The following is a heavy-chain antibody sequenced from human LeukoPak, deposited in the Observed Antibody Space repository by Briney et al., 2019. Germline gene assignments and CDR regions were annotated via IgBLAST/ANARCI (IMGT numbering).Heavy chain of an antibody. D-gene: IGHD1-26*01. CDR3: ARDPHKGGARSGLHYYYGMDV. CDR2: IYSGGST. J-gene: IGHJ6*02. V-gene: IGHV3-66*02. CDR1: GFTVSSNY. Sequence: PGGSLRLSCAASGFTVSSNYMSWVRQAPGKGLEWVSVIYSGGSTYYADSVKGRFTISRDNSKNTLYLQMNSLRAEDTAVYYCARDPHKGGARSGLHYYYGMDVWGQGTTVTVSS.